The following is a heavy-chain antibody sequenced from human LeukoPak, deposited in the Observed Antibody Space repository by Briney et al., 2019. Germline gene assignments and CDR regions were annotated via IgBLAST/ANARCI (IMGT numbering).Heavy chain of an antibody. Sequence: PGRSLRLSCAASGFIFSHYGMHWVRQAPGKGLEWVAVIWSDGTNRFYAGSVKGRFTISRDNSQNTLFLQMNSLRAVNTAEYYCARDAQRGFDYSNSLKYWGHGTLVTVSS. J-gene: IGHJ4*01. CDR3: ARDAQRGFDYSNSLKY. D-gene: IGHD4-11*01. CDR2: IWSDGTNR. CDR1: GFIFSHYG. V-gene: IGHV3-33*01.